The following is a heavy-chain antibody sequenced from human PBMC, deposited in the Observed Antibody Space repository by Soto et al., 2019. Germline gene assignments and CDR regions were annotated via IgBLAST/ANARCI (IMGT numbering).Heavy chain of an antibody. Sequence: LSLTCAVYGGSFSGYYWSWIRQPPGKGLEWIGEINHSGSTNYNPSLKSRVTISVDTSKNQFSLKLSSVTAADTAVYYCARGLRGNIVVVVAATASDAFDIWGQGTMVTVS. D-gene: IGHD2-15*01. CDR2: INHSGST. J-gene: IGHJ3*02. V-gene: IGHV4-34*01. CDR3: ARGLRGNIVVVVAATASDAFDI. CDR1: GGSFSGYY.